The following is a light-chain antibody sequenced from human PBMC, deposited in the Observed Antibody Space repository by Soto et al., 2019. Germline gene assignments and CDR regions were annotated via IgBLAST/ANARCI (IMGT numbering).Light chain of an antibody. J-gene: IGKJ2*01. Sequence: EIVLTPSPATLSLSPGERATLSCRASQSVNSYLAWYQQKPGQAPRLLIYDASNRATGIPARFSASGSGTDFTLTISSLEPEDFAVYYCQQRSNWPPSTFGQGTKREIK. CDR1: QSVNSY. CDR2: DAS. V-gene: IGKV3-11*01. CDR3: QQRSNWPPST.